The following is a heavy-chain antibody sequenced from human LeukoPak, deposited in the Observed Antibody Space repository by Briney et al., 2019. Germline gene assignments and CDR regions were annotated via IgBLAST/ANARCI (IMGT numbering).Heavy chain of an antibody. J-gene: IGHJ6*03. CDR3: TRKGVLVVYATNPSLYYYYYYMDV. V-gene: IGHV3-7*01. CDR2: IKQDGGEK. Sequence: PGGSLRLSCAASGFTFSSYWMSWVRQAPEKGLERVANIKQDGGEKYYVDSVKGRFTISRDNAKNSLFLQMNSLRAEDTAVYYCTRKGVLVVYATNPSLYYYYYYMDVWGKGTTVTVSS. D-gene: IGHD2-8*02. CDR1: GFTFSSYW.